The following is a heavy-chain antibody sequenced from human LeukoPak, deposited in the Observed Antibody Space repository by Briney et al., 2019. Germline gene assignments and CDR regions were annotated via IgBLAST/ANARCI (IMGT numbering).Heavy chain of an antibody. CDR1: GYTFTGYY. Sequence: ASVKVSCKASGYTFTGYYMHWVRQAPGQGLEWMGWINPNSGGTNYAQKFQGRVTMTRDTSISTAYMELSRLRSDDTAVYYCARDRWSSSAHFDYWGQGTLVTVSS. D-gene: IGHD6-6*01. CDR3: ARDRWSSSAHFDY. V-gene: IGHV1-2*02. CDR2: INPNSGGT. J-gene: IGHJ4*02.